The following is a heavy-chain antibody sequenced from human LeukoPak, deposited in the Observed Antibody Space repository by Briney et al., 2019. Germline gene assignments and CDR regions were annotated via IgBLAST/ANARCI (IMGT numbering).Heavy chain of an antibody. CDR1: GYTFSDHY. D-gene: IGHD4-23*01. J-gene: IGHJ4*02. Sequence: GGSLRLSWAASGYTFSDHYIDWVRQAPGKGLEWVGHTRNKANNYATEYAASVKGRFTISRDDSRNSVYLQMNSLKTEDTAVYYCTRWRSGTSDWGQGTLVTVSS. CDR3: TRWRSGTSD. V-gene: IGHV3-72*01. CDR2: TRNKANNYAT.